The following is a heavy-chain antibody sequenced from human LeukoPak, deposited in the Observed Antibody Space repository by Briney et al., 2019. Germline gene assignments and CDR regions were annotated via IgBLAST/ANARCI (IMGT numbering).Heavy chain of an antibody. V-gene: IGHV4-4*02. D-gene: IGHD3-10*01. J-gene: IGHJ6*03. CDR1: GGSISSSNW. Sequence: SETLSLTCAVSGGSISSSNWWNWVRQTPGKGLEWIGEIYHRGNAHYNPSLNSRVTMSVDTSTNQFSLRVNSVTAADTAVYYCARVEEGYGSGRRENYYYYYMDVWGKGTTVTISS. CDR3: ARVEEGYGSGRRENYYYYYMDV. CDR2: IYHRGNA.